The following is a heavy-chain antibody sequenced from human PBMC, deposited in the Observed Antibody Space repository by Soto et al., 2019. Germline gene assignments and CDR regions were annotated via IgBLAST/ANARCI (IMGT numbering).Heavy chain of an antibody. CDR3: GRDSLYQLRKTRFDP. CDR1: GGSFSGYY. CDR2: INHSGST. J-gene: IGHJ5*02. D-gene: IGHD2-2*01. Sequence: SETLSLTCAVYGGSFSGYYWSWIRQPPGKGLEWIGEINHSGSTNYNPSLKSRVTISVDTSKNQFSLKLSSVTAADTAVYYCGRDSLYQLRKTRFDPWGQGTLVTVSS. V-gene: IGHV4-34*01.